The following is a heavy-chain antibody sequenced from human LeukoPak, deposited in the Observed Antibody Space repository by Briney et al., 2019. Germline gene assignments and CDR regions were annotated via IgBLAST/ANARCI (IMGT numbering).Heavy chain of an antibody. J-gene: IGHJ4*02. CDR1: GGSISSYY. CDR2: IYHSGST. D-gene: IGHD3-22*01. CDR3: ARGGGYYYDSSGSQDY. Sequence: SETLSLTCTVSGGSISSYYWSWIRQPPGKGLEWIGYIYHSGSTYYNPSLKSRVTISVDRSKNQFSLKLSSVTAADTAVYYCARGGGYYYDSSGSQDYWGQGTLVTVSS. V-gene: IGHV4-59*12.